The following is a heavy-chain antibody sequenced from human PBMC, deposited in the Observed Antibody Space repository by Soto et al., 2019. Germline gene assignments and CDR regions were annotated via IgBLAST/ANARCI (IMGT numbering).Heavy chain of an antibody. V-gene: IGHV1-69*01. CDR1: GGTFSSYA. J-gene: IGHJ4*02. CDR2: IIPIFGTA. CDR3: AIPGGIAAAGTFDY. D-gene: IGHD6-13*01. Sequence: QVQLVQSGAEVKKPGSSVKVSCKASGGTFSSYAISWVRQAPGQGLEWMGGIIPIFGTANYAKKFQGRVKITADESTSTAYMELSSLRSEDTAVYYCAIPGGIAAAGTFDYWGQGTLVTVSA.